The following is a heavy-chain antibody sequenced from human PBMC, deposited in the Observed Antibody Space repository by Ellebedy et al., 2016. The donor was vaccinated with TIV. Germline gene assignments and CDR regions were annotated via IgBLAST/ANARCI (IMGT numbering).Heavy chain of an antibody. V-gene: IGHV3-69-1*02. CDR3: AKNLPNWANDY. J-gene: IGHJ4*02. D-gene: IGHD2-8*01. CDR2: ISATNVK. Sequence: GESLKISXVGSGFIVSRNYMSWVRQAPGRGLEWVAYISATNVKFYADSAKGRFTISRDNAKVSMYLQMNSLRVDDTAVYYCAKNLPNWANDYWGQGVLVTVSS. CDR1: GFIVSRNY.